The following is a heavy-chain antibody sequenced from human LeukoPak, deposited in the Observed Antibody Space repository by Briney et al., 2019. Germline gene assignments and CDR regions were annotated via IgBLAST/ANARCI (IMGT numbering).Heavy chain of an antibody. D-gene: IGHD6-13*01. CDR2: IYTSGST. V-gene: IGHV4-4*07. J-gene: IGHJ6*02. CDR3: ARDPRAADPYYYYGMDV. CDR1: GGSISSYY. Sequence: PSETLSLTCTVSGGSISSYYWSWIRQPAGKGLEWIGRIYTSGSTNYNPSLKSRVTMSVDTSENQFSLKLSSVTAADTAVYYCARDPRAADPYYYYGMDVWGQGTTVTVSS.